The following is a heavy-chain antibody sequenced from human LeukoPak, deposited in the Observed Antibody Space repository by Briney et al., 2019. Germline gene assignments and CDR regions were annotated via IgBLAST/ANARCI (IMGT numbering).Heavy chain of an antibody. V-gene: IGHV3-23*01. CDR2: IGALGGST. D-gene: IGHD6-6*01. CDR1: GFTFSRFA. J-gene: IGHJ4*02. Sequence: GGSLRLSCEASGFTFSRFAMTWVRQAPGKGLEWVSTIGALGGSTNYAASVKGRFTISRDNSKDTLYLQMNNLRAEDTAVYYCAKVPYSSPSDVGNSLGFDFWGQGSLVTVSS. CDR3: AKVPYSSPSDVGNSLGFDF.